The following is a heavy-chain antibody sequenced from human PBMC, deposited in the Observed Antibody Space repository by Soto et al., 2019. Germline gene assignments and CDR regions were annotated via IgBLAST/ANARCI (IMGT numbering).Heavy chain of an antibody. CDR3: ARDGDSSYIDY. CDR1: GGSISSYY. D-gene: IGHD3-22*01. V-gene: IGHV4-59*01. J-gene: IGHJ4*02. CDR2: IYYTGST. Sequence: SETLSLTCTVSGGSISSYYWSWIRQPPGKGLEWIGHIYYTGSTNYNPSLKSRVTISVDTSKNQFSLKLSSVTAADTAVYYCARDGDSSYIDYWGQGTLVTVSS.